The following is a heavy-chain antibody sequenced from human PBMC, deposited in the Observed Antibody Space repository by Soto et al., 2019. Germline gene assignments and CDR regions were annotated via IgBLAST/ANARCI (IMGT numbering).Heavy chain of an antibody. V-gene: IGHV3-74*01. CDR1: GFTLSGRS. J-gene: IGHJ6*04. D-gene: IGHD3-10*01. Sequence: EVQLVESGGGLVQPGGSLRLSCAASGFTLSGRSMHWVRQAPGKGLVWVSGIDNAGTDSTYADSVKGRFTSSRDHAKQLLYLQMSSLRVEGTAVYYCARGWFGPDVWGKGTTVTVSS. CDR3: ARGWFGPDV. CDR2: IDNAGTDS.